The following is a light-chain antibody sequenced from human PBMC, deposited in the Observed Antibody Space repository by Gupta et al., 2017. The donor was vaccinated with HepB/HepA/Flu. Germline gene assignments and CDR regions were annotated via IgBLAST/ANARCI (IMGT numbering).Light chain of an antibody. J-gene: IGLJ2*01. CDR2: NDN. CDR1: SSHRGGST. Sequence: SVLPPPSSASLPPGQRVTISCSGSSSHRGGSTLCWYHQDPETAPKLLIYNDNKRRSGVPDRFSGSKYGTSAALATSGLQAEDEADYYCASEYDSRNGVVFGGGTKLTVL. CDR3: ASEYDSRNGVV. V-gene: IGLV1-44*01.